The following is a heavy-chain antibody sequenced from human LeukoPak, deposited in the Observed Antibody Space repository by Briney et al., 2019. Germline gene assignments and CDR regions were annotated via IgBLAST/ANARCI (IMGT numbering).Heavy chain of an antibody. V-gene: IGHV1-8*01. D-gene: IGHD3-3*01. CDR2: MNPNSGNT. J-gene: IGHJ5*02. CDR1: GYTFTSYD. CDR3: ARLDDFLNWFDP. Sequence: ASVKVSCKASGYTFTSYDINWARQATGQGLEWMGWMNPNSGNTGYAQKFQGRVTMTRNTSISTAYMELSSLRSEDTAVYYCARLDDFLNWFDPWGQGTLVTVSS.